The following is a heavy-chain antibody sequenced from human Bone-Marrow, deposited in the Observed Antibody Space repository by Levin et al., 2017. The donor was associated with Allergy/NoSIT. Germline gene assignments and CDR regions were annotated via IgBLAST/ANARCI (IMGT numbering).Heavy chain of an antibody. J-gene: IGHJ3*02. V-gene: IGHV3-33*01. CDR3: ARLFYYDSSGYPGLSAFDI. D-gene: IGHD3-22*01. CDR1: GFTFSSYA. Sequence: GGSLRLSCTTSGFTFSSYAMYWVRQAPGKGLEWVAIMWYDGTNKYCADSVKGRFTISRDNSKNTQYLEMNSLRAEDTAVYYCARLFYYDSSGYPGLSAFDIWGQGTMVTVSS. CDR2: MWYDGTNK.